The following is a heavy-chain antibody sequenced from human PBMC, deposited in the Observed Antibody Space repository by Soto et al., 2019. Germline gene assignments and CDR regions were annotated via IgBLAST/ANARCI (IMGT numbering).Heavy chain of an antibody. J-gene: IGHJ6*03. CDR1: GYTFSSFD. V-gene: IGHV1-8*01. CDR3: ARGVEEDSGSGSYGYMEV. D-gene: IGHD3-10*01. Sequence: QVQLVQSGAEVRKPGASVKVSCKASGYTFSSFDINWVRQAAGHGLEWMGWMTPNSGHTGYAQKFQGRVTMTRNTSTSTVYMELSSLTSEDTAAYYCARGVEEDSGSGSYGYMEVWGRGTTVTVSS. CDR2: MTPNSGHT.